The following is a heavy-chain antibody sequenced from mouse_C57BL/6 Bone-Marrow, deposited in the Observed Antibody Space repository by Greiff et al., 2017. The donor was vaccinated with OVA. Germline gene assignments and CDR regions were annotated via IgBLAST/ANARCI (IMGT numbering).Heavy chain of an antibody. CDR3: ARRRWLLPYAMDY. CDR1: GYTFTSYW. Sequence: QVQLQQPGAELVKPGASVKMSCKASGYTFTSYWITWVKQRPGQGLEWIGDIYPGSGSTNDNEKFKSKATLTVDTSSSTAYMQLSSLTSEDSAVYYCARRRWLLPYAMDYWGQGTSVTVSS. J-gene: IGHJ4*01. V-gene: IGHV1-55*01. CDR2: IYPGSGST. D-gene: IGHD2-3*01.